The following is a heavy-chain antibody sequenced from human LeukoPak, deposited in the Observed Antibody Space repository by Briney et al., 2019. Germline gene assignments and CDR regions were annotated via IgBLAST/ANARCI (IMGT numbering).Heavy chain of an antibody. CDR1: TDSTTSNW. CDR3: AKEIVGAPTPGAY. V-gene: IGHV4-4*02. CDR2: AHKSGGT. J-gene: IGHJ4*02. Sequence: SETLCLTCAVSTDSTTSNWRSRVRQPPGKGLEWIAEAHKSGGTNHYPSLQSRVTISIDKSKNQIALELTSVTAADTAVYYCAKEIVGAPTPGAYWGQGILVTVSS. D-gene: IGHD1-26*01.